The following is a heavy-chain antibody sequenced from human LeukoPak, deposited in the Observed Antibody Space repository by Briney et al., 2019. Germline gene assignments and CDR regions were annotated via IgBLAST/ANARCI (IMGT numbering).Heavy chain of an antibody. Sequence: PGGSLRLSCSASGFPFSSYAMHWVRQAPGKGLEYVSAISDSGGSTYYADSVKGRFTISRDISKNTLYLQMSSLRAEDTAVYFCVRGYSFGPYGMDVWGQGTTVTVSS. D-gene: IGHD2-15*01. CDR1: GFPFSSYA. V-gene: IGHV3-64D*09. CDR3: VRGYSFGPYGMDV. CDR2: ISDSGGST. J-gene: IGHJ6*02.